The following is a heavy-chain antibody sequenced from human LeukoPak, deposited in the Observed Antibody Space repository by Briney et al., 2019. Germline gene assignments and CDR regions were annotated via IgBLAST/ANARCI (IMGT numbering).Heavy chain of an antibody. Sequence: GGSLRLSCAASGFTFSSYWMSWVRQAPGKGLECVANIKQDGSEKYYVDSVKGRFTISRDNTENSLYLQMNSLTAEDTAVYYCARVSYGYLFLDYWGQGTLVTVSS. CDR1: GFTFSSYW. D-gene: IGHD5-18*01. CDR2: IKQDGSEK. J-gene: IGHJ4*02. CDR3: ARVSYGYLFLDY. V-gene: IGHV3-7*04.